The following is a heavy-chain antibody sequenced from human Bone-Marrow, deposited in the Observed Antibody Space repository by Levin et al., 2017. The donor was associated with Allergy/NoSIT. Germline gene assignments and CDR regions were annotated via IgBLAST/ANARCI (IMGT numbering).Heavy chain of an antibody. D-gene: IGHD6-13*01. CDR2: LTDSGRTP. CDR3: ARMGIGEVGLRYYYGIDV. CDR1: GFTFSDYY. J-gene: IGHJ6*02. V-gene: IGHV3-11*01. Sequence: PGGSLRLSCAASGFTFSDYYMSWIRQAPGKGLEWVSYLTDSGRTPYYADSVKGRFTISRDNAKNSLYLQMNSLRAEDTAVYFCARMGIGEVGLRYYYGIDVWGQGTTVSVFS.